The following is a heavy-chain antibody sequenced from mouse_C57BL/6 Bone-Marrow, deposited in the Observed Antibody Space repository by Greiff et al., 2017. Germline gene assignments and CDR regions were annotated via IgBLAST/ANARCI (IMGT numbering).Heavy chain of an antibody. CDR2: FVPENGDP. J-gene: IGHJ3*01. V-gene: IGHV14-4*01. CDR1: AFNIKDAY. CDR3: TRIAY. Sequence: LQHFGAELVRPGASVKFSCPPSAFNIKDAYMHWVKQRPEQGLGWIGGFVPENGDPEYASKFQGKATITVDTSSNTAYLQLSSLTSEDTAVYYCTRIAYWGQGTLVTVSA.